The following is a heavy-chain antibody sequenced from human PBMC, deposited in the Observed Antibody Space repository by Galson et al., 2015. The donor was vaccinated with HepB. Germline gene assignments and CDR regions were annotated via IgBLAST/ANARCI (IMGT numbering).Heavy chain of an antibody. CDR2: ISGSGGRT. CDR3: AKDEGNYPYYYGMDV. J-gene: IGHJ6*02. D-gene: IGHD4-11*01. Sequence: SLRLSCAASGFTFSSYAMSWVRQAPGKGLEWVSAISGSGGRTYYADSVKGRFTISRDNSKNTLYLQMNSLRAEDTAVYYCAKDEGNYPYYYGMDVWGQGTTVTVSS. CDR1: GFTFSSYA. V-gene: IGHV3-23*01.